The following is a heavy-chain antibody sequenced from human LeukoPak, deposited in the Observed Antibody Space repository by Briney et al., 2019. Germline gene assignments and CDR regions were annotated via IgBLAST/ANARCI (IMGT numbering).Heavy chain of an antibody. CDR3: ARIRTYYYDSSGYYGVSAFDI. Sequence: GGSLRLSCAASGFTFSSYFMNWVRQAPGKGLEWVSFISSSSSYIYYADSVKGRFTISRDNAKNSLYLQMNSLRAEDTAVYYCARIRTYYYDSSGYYGVSAFDIWGQGTMVTVSS. J-gene: IGHJ3*02. V-gene: IGHV3-21*01. D-gene: IGHD3-22*01. CDR2: ISSSSSYI. CDR1: GFTFSSYF.